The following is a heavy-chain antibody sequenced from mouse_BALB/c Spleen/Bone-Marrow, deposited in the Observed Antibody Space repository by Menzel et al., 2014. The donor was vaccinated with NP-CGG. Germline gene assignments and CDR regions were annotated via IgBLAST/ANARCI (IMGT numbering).Heavy chain of an antibody. CDR2: INTYNGGT. Sequence: VQLQQSGPELVKPGASMKISRKASGYSFTGYTMNWVKQSHGKNLEWIGLINTYNGGTSYNQKFKGKATLTVDKSSSTAYMELLSLTSEDSAVYYCARGPHYYGSRDYAMDYWGQGTSVTVSS. CDR1: GYSFTGYT. D-gene: IGHD1-1*01. V-gene: IGHV1-18*01. J-gene: IGHJ4*01. CDR3: ARGPHYYGSRDYAMDY.